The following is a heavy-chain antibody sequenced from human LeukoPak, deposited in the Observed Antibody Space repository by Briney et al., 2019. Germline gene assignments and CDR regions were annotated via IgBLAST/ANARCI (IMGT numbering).Heavy chain of an antibody. CDR3: ARGGKAAAI. CDR2: IYYSGST. J-gene: IGHJ4*02. CDR1: GGSISSYY. D-gene: IGHD2-2*01. Sequence: PSETLSLTCTVSGGSISSYYWSWLRQPPGKGLEWIGYIYYSGSTNYNPSLKSRVTISVDTSKNQFSLKLSSVTAADTAVYYCARGGKAAAIWGQGTLVTVSS. V-gene: IGHV4-59*01.